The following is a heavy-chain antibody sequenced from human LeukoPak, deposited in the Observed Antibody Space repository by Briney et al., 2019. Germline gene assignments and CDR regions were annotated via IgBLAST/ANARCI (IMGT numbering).Heavy chain of an antibody. CDR3: ARDRDSYGLGWFDP. Sequence: GGSLRLSCVASGFTFSSYWMHWVRQAPGKGLVWVSRINSDGSSTSYADSVKGRFTISRDNAKNTLYLQMNSLRAEDTAVYYCARDRDSYGLGWFDPWGQGTLVTVSS. CDR2: INSDGSST. D-gene: IGHD5-18*01. V-gene: IGHV3-74*01. CDR1: GFTFSSYW. J-gene: IGHJ5*02.